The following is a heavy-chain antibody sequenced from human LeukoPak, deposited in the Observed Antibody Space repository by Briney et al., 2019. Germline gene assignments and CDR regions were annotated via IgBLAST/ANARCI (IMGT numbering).Heavy chain of an antibody. CDR3: ARGLWFGGEWFDY. D-gene: IGHD3-10*01. J-gene: IGHJ4*02. Sequence: SQTLSPTCALSGDSVSSNSAAWNWVRQSPSRGLERLGRTYYRSKVYNDSAVSVKSLITLNPDTSKNPVYLQLNSVTPEDTAVYYCARGLWFGGEWFDYWGQGTLVTVSS. V-gene: IGHV6-1*01. CDR2: TYYRSKVYN. CDR1: GDSVSSNSAA.